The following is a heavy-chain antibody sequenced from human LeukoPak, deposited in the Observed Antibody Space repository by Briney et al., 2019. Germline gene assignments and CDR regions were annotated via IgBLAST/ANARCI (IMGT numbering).Heavy chain of an antibody. CDR3: EKVGGMTTVTSAWDD. D-gene: IGHD4-17*01. V-gene: IGHV3-23*01. CDR2: ISGSGGST. J-gene: IGHJ4*02. Sequence: RPGGSLRLSCAASGFTFSSYAMSWVRQAPGKGLEWVSAISGSGGSTYYADSVKGRFTISRDNSKNTLYLQMNSLRAEDTAVYYCEKVGGMTTVTSAWDDWGQGTLVTVSS. CDR1: GFTFSSYA.